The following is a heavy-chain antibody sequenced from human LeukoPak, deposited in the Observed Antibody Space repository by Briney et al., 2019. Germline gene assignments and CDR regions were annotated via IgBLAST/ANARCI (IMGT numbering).Heavy chain of an antibody. CDR3: AKDREVGAYYYAGSGSFDY. D-gene: IGHD3-22*01. J-gene: IGHJ4*02. CDR1: GFTFSSYA. CDR2: ISGSGGST. V-gene: IGHV3-23*01. Sequence: PGGSVRVSCKASGFTFSSYAISWVRQAPGQGLEWVSTISGSGGSTYYADYVKGRFTISRDNSTNTLYLQLNSLRAEDTAVYYCAKDREVGAYYYAGSGSFDYWGQGTLVTVSS.